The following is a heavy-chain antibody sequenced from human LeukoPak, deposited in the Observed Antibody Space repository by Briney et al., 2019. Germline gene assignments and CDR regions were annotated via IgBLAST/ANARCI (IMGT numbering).Heavy chain of an antibody. Sequence: GGSLRLSCAASGFTLRDYYMSWIRQAPGKGLEWVSYSSSSGTTIYYADSVKGRFTISRDNAKNSLYLQMNSLRAEDTAVYYCARDKEYSSSSVLDYWGQGTLVTVSS. CDR3: ARDKEYSSSSVLDY. V-gene: IGHV3-11*04. D-gene: IGHD6-6*01. J-gene: IGHJ4*02. CDR1: GFTLRDYY. CDR2: SSSSGTTI.